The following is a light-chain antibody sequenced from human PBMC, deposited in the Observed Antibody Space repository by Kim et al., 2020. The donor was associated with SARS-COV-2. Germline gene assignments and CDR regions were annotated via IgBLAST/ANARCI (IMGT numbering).Light chain of an antibody. J-gene: IGKJ1*01. CDR3: QRSNSAPWT. Sequence: DIQMTQSPSSLSASVGARITITCRASQGINNYLAWYQQKPGKPPKLLIYAASALQSGVPSRFSGSGSGTDFTLTVTSLQPEDVATYYCQRSNSAPWTFGLGTKVGIK. CDR1: QGINNY. V-gene: IGKV1-27*01. CDR2: AAS.